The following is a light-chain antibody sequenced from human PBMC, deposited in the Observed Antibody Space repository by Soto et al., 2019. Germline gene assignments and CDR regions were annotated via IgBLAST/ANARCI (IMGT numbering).Light chain of an antibody. CDR2: AAS. Sequence: DIQMTQSPSSLSASVGDRVAITCRASQGISNYLAWYQQKPGKVPKLLIYAASTLQSGVPSRFSGSGSGTDFTLTISSLQPADVATYYCQKYNSAQFTFGPGTKVDIK. CDR1: QGISNY. J-gene: IGKJ3*01. CDR3: QKYNSAQFT. V-gene: IGKV1-27*01.